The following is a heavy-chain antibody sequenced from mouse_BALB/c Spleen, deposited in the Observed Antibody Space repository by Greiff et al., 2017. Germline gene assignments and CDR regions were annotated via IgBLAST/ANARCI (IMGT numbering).Heavy chain of an antibody. CDR2: IYPYNGGT. J-gene: IGHJ3*01. CDR1: GYTFTDYN. Sequence: EVKLVESGPELVKPGASVKISCKASGYTFTDYNMHWVKQSHGKSLEWIGYIYPYNGGTGYNQKFKSKATLTVDNSSSTAYMELRSLTSEDSAVYYCARHYYYGSSFAYWGQGTLVTVSA. CDR3: ARHYYYGSSFAY. D-gene: IGHD1-1*01. V-gene: IGHV1S29*02.